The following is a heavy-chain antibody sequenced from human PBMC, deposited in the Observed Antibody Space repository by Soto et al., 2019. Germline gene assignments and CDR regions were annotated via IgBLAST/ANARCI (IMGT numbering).Heavy chain of an antibody. CDR2: INPNSGGT. V-gene: IGHV1-2*02. D-gene: IGHD5-12*01. CDR3: ARGPSGYDSPHFDY. CDR1: GYTFTGYY. J-gene: IGHJ4*02. Sequence: ASVKVSCKASGYTFTGYYMHWVRQAPGQGLEWMGWINPNSGGTNYAQKFQGRVTMTRDTSISTAYMELSRLRSDDTAVYYCARGPSGYDSPHFDYWGQGTLVTVSS.